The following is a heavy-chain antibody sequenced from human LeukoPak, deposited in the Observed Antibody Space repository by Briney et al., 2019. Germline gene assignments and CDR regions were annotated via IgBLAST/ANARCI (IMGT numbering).Heavy chain of an antibody. CDR3: ARAGGGSASYFAY. CDR2: ISSSSTYT. D-gene: IGHD6-19*01. CDR1: GFTFSDYY. V-gene: IGHV3-11*05. J-gene: IGHJ4*02. Sequence: GGSLRLSCATSGFTFSDYYMSWIRQAPGKGLEWVSYISSSSTYTKYADSVKGRFTIFRDNAKNSLFLQMNSLRAEDTAVYYCARAGGGSASYFAYLGQGALVTVSS.